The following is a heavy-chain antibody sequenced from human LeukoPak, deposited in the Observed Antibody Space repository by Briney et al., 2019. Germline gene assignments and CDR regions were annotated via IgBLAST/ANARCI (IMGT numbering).Heavy chain of an antibody. J-gene: IGHJ3*02. Sequence: ASVKVSCKASGGTFSSYAISWVRQAPGQGLEWMGGIIPIFGTANYAQKFQGRVTITTDESTSTAYMELSSLRSEDTAVYYCAREIMIGDAFDIWGQGTMVTVSS. CDR2: IIPIFGTA. CDR1: GGTFSSYA. CDR3: AREIMIGDAFDI. V-gene: IGHV1-69*05. D-gene: IGHD3-22*01.